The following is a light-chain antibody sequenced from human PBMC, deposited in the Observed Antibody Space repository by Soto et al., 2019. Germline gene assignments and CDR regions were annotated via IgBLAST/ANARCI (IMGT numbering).Light chain of an antibody. CDR2: EVS. V-gene: IGLV2-8*01. CDR3: FSYTSSGTYV. J-gene: IGLJ1*01. CDR1: SSDVGGYDY. Sequence: QSVLTQSPSASGSPGQSVTISCTGTSSDVGGYDYVSWYQQYPGKAPKLLIYEVSQRPSGVPDRFSGSKSGNTASLTVSGLQAEDEADYYCFSYTSSGTYVFGTGTKLTVL.